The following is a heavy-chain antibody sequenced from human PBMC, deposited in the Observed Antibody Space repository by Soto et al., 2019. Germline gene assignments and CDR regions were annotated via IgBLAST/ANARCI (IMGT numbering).Heavy chain of an antibody. CDR1: GFTFSSYA. CDR3: AKDSGSSWLYYSYDYGMDV. Sequence: EVQLLESGGGLVQPGGSLRLSCAASGFTFSSYAMSWVRQAPGQGLEWVSAISGSGGSTYDADTVKGRFTISRDNSKNKLSRPINIQMGEDTAVYYCAKDSGSSWLYYSYDYGMDVWGQGTTVTVSS. V-gene: IGHV3-23*01. J-gene: IGHJ6*02. D-gene: IGHD6-13*01. CDR2: ISGSGGST.